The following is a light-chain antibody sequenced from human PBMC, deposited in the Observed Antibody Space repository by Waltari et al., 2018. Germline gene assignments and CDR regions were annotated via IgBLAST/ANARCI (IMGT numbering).Light chain of an antibody. CDR1: QSPLRSNGYTY. J-gene: IGKJ1*01. V-gene: IGKV2-28*01. Sequence: IVMTQSPLSLPVTPGEPASISCRSSQSPLRSNGYTYLDWYLQKPGPSPQLLIYLGSNRASGVPDRFRGSGSGTDFTLKISRVKAEDVGVYYCMQALQTPPTFGQGTKVEIK. CDR2: LGS. CDR3: MQALQTPPT.